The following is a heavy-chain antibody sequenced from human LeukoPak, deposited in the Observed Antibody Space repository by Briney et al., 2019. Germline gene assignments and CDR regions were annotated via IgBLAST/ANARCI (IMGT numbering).Heavy chain of an antibody. Sequence: QSGGSLRLSCAASGFTFSDHYMDWVRQAPGKGLEWVGRSRNKANSYTTEYATSVKGRFTISRDESKNSMYLQMNNLKTEDTAVYYCTRVATTYYFDYWGQGTLVAVSS. CDR3: TRVATTYYFDY. CDR1: GFTFSDHY. J-gene: IGHJ4*02. V-gene: IGHV3-72*01. CDR2: SRNKANSYTT. D-gene: IGHD5-12*01.